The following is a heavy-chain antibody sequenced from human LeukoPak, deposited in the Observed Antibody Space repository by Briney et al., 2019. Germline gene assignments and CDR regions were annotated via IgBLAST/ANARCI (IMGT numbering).Heavy chain of an antibody. Sequence: ASVKVSCKASGGTFSSYAISWVRQAPGQGLEWVGGIIPIFGTANYAQKFQGRVTITADESTSTAYMELSSLRSDDTAVYYCARDLYRELPDYWGQGTLVTVSS. V-gene: IGHV1-69*13. D-gene: IGHD1-26*01. CDR2: IIPIFGTA. CDR3: ARDLYRELPDY. CDR1: GGTFSSYA. J-gene: IGHJ4*02.